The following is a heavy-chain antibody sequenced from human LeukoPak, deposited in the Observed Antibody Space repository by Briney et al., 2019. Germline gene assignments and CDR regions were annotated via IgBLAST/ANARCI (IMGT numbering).Heavy chain of an antibody. CDR2: INAGNGNT. Sequence: ASVKVSCKASGYTFTSYAMHWVRQAPGQRLEWMGWINAGNGNTKYSQKFQGRVTITTDESTSTAYMELSSLRSEDTAVYYCARSEDIVVVPAAIPFDYWGQGTLVTVSS. V-gene: IGHV1-3*01. D-gene: IGHD2-2*01. CDR1: GYTFTSYA. J-gene: IGHJ4*02. CDR3: ARSEDIVVVPAAIPFDY.